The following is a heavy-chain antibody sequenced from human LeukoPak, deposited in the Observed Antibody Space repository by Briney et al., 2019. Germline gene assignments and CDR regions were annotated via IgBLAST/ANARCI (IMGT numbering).Heavy chain of an antibody. J-gene: IGHJ3*02. Sequence: GASVKVSCKASGYTFTGYYMHWVRQAPGQGLEWMGRINPNSGGTNYAQKFQGRVTMTRDTSISAAYMELSRLRSDDTAAYYCAREGSRDGYNSAFDIWGQGTMVTVSS. V-gene: IGHV1-2*06. CDR2: INPNSGGT. CDR1: GYTFTGYY. CDR3: AREGSRDGYNSAFDI. D-gene: IGHD5-24*01.